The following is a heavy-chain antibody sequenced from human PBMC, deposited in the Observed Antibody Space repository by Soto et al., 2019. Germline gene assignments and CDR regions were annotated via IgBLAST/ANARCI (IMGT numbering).Heavy chain of an antibody. V-gene: IGHV1-3*01. Sequence: ASVKFSCKASGYSFTSYAIYWVRQAPGQRLEWMGGINAGNGNTKYSQKLQGRVTFTGDTSASTAHMELSSLRSEDTAVYFCARGVENIVVVLDVFGYYGMDVWGQGTTVNVSS. J-gene: IGHJ6*02. CDR1: GYSFTSYA. CDR3: ARGVENIVVVLDVFGYYGMDV. D-gene: IGHD2-2*01. CDR2: INAGNGNT.